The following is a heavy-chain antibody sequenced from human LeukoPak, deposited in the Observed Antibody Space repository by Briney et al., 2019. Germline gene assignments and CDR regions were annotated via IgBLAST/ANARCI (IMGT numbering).Heavy chain of an antibody. J-gene: IGHJ4*02. D-gene: IGHD3-22*01. CDR3: AKSRARREGSSGSIDY. V-gene: IGHV3-23*01. CDR2: ISGSDGKT. CDR1: GFTFTNYA. Sequence: GGSLGLSCVASGFTFTNYAMTWVRQAPGKGLEWVSAISGSDGKTYYADSVKGRFTISRDNSKNTLYLQMNSLRADDTAVYYCAKSRARREGSSGSIDYWGQGTLVTVSS.